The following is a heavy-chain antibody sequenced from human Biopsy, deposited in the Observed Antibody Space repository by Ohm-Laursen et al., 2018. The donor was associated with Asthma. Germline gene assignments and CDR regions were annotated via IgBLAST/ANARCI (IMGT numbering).Heavy chain of an antibody. CDR2: IWYDGSIK. J-gene: IGHJ3*02. CDR3: ARQSGQDYGDSSGFDI. D-gene: IGHD3-22*01. Sequence: SLRLSCAASGFSFSSSNINWVRQAPGKGLEWVAVIWYDGSIKYYADSVKGRFSISRDNSRNRLYLQINRLTVEDSAVYFCARQSGQDYGDSSGFDIWGQGTKVAVSS. V-gene: IGHV3-33*08. CDR1: GFSFSSSN.